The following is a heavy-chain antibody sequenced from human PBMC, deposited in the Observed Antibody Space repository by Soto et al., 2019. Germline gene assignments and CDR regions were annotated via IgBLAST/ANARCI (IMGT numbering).Heavy chain of an antibody. CDR2: ISGDGFTT. D-gene: IGHD2-21*01. J-gene: IGHJ4*02. CDR3: ATYCGAGTCYQGFEN. Sequence: WGSLRVCCAASGFSFVNFVMPCVRRTPGTGLEWVSSISGDGFTTYYADSVKGRFTISRDNFKSTLYLQMNGLRAEDTALYYCATYCGAGTCYQGFENWGRGTQVTVSS. CDR1: GFSFVNFV. V-gene: IGHV3-23*01.